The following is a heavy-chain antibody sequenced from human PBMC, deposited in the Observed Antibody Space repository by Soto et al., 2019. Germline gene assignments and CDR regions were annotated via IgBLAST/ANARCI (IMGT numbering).Heavy chain of an antibody. Sequence: DVQLLESGGGLVQPEGSLRLSCAASGFTFSSYAMGWVRQGPGKGLEWVAVVSIGGSTHYADSVRGRFTISRDNSTITLSLQVNSRTAEVAAVYFCAKRRGAGGHFDYWGQGALVTVSS. CDR1: GFTFSSYA. D-gene: IGHD2-15*01. CDR3: AKRRGAGGHFDY. V-gene: IGHV3-23*01. CDR2: VSIGGST. J-gene: IGHJ4*02.